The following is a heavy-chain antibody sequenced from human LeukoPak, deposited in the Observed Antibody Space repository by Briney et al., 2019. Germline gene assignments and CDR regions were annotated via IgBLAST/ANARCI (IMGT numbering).Heavy chain of an antibody. CDR1: GYTFTGYY. V-gene: IGHV1-2*02. CDR2: INPNSGGT. J-gene: IGHJ4*02. CDR3: ASVTYYYDSSAKAGDY. Sequence: ASVKVSCKASGYTFTGYYMHWVRQAPGQGLEWMGWINPNSGGTNYAQKFQGRVTMTRDTSISTAYMELSRLRSDDTAVYYCASVTYYYDSSAKAGDYWGQGTLDTVSS. D-gene: IGHD3-22*01.